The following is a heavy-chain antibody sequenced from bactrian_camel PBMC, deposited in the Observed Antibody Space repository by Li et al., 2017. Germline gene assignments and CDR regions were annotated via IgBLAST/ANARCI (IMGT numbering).Heavy chain of an antibody. J-gene: IGHJ4*01. V-gene: IGHV3S53*01. CDR3: GVDTLIFAPYNEPPPY. CDR1: GYTYSFYC. D-gene: IGHD1*01. CDR2: IDSEGSS. Sequence: HVQLVESGGGSVQSGGSLTLSCAASGYTYSFYCMGWFRQAPGRKREGVAAIDSEGSSSYADSVKGRFTISQDNAKNTLYLQMNSLKTEDTAMYYCGVDTLIFAPYNEPPPYWGQGTQVTVS.